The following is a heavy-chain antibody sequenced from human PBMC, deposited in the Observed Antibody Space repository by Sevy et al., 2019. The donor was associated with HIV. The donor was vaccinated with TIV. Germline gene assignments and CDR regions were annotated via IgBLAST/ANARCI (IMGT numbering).Heavy chain of an antibody. D-gene: IGHD3-10*01. CDR3: ARAVGFLWFGELFTNYYYYYYMDV. Sequence: ASVKVSCKASGGTFSSYAICWVRQAPGQGLEWMGGIIPIFGTANYAQKFQGRVTITAEKSTSTAYMELSSLRSEDTAGYYWARAVGFLWFGELFTNYYYYYYMDVWGKGTTVTVSS. CDR1: GGTFSSYA. J-gene: IGHJ6*03. CDR2: IIPIFGTA. V-gene: IGHV1-69*06.